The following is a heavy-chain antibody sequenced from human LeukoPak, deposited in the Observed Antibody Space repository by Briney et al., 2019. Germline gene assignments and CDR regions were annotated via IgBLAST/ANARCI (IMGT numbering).Heavy chain of an antibody. CDR1: GFTFSSYS. CDR2: ISSSSSYI. CDR3: AREWVQYYYYYYMDV. V-gene: IGHV3-21*01. J-gene: IGHJ6*03. Sequence: GGSLRLSCAASGFTFSSYSMNWVRQAPGQGLEWVSSISSSSSYIYYADSVKGRFTISRDNAKNSLYLQMNSLRAEDTAVYYCAREWVQYYYYYYMDVWGKGTTVTVSS. D-gene: IGHD1-26*01.